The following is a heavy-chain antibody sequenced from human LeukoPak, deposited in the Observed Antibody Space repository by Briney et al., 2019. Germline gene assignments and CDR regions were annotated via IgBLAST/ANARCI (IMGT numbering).Heavy chain of an antibody. D-gene: IGHD5-18*01. Sequence: PGGSLRLSCAASGFTFRTYWMSWVRQAPGKGLEWVGRIKSKTDGGTTDYAAPVKGRFTISRDDSKNTLYLQMNSLKTEDTAVYYCTTHAGYSYMTWGQGTLVTVSS. CDR2: IKSKTDGGTT. CDR3: TTHAGYSYMT. J-gene: IGHJ5*02. CDR1: GFTFRTYW. V-gene: IGHV3-15*01.